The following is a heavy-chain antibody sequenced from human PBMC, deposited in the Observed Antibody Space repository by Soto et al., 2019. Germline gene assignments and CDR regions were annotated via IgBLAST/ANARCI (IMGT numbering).Heavy chain of an antibody. CDR2: IWYDGSNK. J-gene: IGHJ6*04. CDR1: GFTFSSYG. Sequence: GGSLRLSCAASGFTFSSYGMHWVRQAPGKGLEWVAVIWYDGSNKYYADSVKGRFTISRDNSKNTLYLQMNSLRAEDTAVYYCARDPNPILRFLEWSLDVWGKGTTVTVSS. V-gene: IGHV3-33*01. CDR3: ARDPNPILRFLEWSLDV. D-gene: IGHD3-3*01.